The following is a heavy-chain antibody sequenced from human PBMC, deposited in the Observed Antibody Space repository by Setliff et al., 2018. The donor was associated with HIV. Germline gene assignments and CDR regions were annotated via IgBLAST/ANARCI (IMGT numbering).Heavy chain of an antibody. CDR2: ISARSTSI. V-gene: IGHV3-21*01. D-gene: IGHD4-17*01. CDR3: ARDFGYFDEYGDYYYMDV. Sequence: GGSLRLSCTASGFAFNNYIMNWVRQAPGKGLEWISSISARSTSIYFVDSVRGRFTISRDNARNSLYLQMNNLRAEDTAVYYCARDFGYFDEYGDYYYMDVWGKGTTVTVSS. CDR1: GFAFNNYI. J-gene: IGHJ6*03.